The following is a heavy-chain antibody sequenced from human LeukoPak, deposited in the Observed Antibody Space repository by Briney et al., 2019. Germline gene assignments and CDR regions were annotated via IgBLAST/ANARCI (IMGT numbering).Heavy chain of an antibody. Sequence: HPGRSLRLSCAASGFTFSSHGMNWVRQAPGKGLEWVSYISSSGSTIYYADSVKGRFTISRDNAKNSLYLQMNSLRAEDTAVYYCAELGITMIGGVWGKGTTVTISS. J-gene: IGHJ6*04. V-gene: IGHV3-48*04. D-gene: IGHD3-10*02. CDR1: GFTFSSHG. CDR3: AELGITMIGGV. CDR2: ISSSGSTI.